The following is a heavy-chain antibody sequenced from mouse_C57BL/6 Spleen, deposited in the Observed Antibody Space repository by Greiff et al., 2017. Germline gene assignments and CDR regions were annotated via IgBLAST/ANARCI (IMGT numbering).Heavy chain of an antibody. D-gene: IGHD1-1*01. V-gene: IGHV1-18*01. Sequence: VHVKQSGPELVKPGASVKIPCKASGYTFTDYNMDWVKQSHGKSLEWIGDINPNNGGTIYNQKFKGKATLTVDKSSSTAYMELRSLTSEDTAVYYCARSTVVARYAMDYWGQGTSVTVSS. CDR2: INPNNGGT. CDR1: GYTFTDYN. J-gene: IGHJ4*01. CDR3: ARSTVVARYAMDY.